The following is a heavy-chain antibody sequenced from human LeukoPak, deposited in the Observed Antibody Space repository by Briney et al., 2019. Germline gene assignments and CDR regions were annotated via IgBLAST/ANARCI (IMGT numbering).Heavy chain of an antibody. D-gene: IGHD4-17*01. CDR3: AKDRLYGDYYYYYGMDV. CDR1: GFTFSSYA. V-gene: IGHV3-23*01. J-gene: IGHJ6*02. CDR2: ISGSGGST. Sequence: GGSLRLSYAASGFTFSSYAMSWVRQAPGKGLEWVSAISGSGGSTYYADSVKGRFTISRDNSKNTLYLQMNSLRAEDTAVYYCAKDRLYGDYYYYYGMDVWGQGTTVTVSS.